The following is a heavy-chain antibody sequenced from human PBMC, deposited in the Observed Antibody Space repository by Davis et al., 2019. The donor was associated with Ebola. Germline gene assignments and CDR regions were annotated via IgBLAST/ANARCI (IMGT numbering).Heavy chain of an antibody. V-gene: IGHV3-53*01. J-gene: IGHJ4*02. CDR1: GFTVSSNY. CDR2: IYSGGST. Sequence: GESLKISCAASGFTVSSNYMSWVRQAPGKGLEWVSVIYSGGSTYYADSVKGRFTISRDNSKNTLYLQMNSLRAEDTAVYYCAKYGTRYAETTTGVDYWGQGTLVTVSS. CDR3: AKYGTRYAETTTGVDY. D-gene: IGHD4-11*01.